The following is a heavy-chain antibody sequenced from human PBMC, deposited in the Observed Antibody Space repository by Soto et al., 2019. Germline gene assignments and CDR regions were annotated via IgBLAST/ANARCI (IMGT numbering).Heavy chain of an antibody. J-gene: IGHJ1*01. CDR3: ARAPSDLWKADQYFQH. Sequence: VHLVESGGGLVKPGGSLRLSCAASGFTFSTYSMNWVRQAPGKGLEWVSSISSSGYKHYADSVKGRFTISRDNAKNSLYLQMNSLRAEDTAVYYCARAPSDLWKADQYFQHWGQGTLVTVSS. CDR1: GFTFSTYS. CDR2: ISSSGYK. V-gene: IGHV3-21*01. D-gene: IGHD3-10*01.